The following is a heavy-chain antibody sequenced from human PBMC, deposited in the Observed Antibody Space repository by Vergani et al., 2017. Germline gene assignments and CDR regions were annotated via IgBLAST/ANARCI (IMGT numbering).Heavy chain of an antibody. CDR3: AGGGWLYYFDY. CDR1: GFTFNQYG. V-gene: IGHV3-33*01. D-gene: IGHD6-19*01. J-gene: IGHJ4*02. CDR2: TWYDGNNK. Sequence: QVQLVESGGGVVQPGRSLRLSCAASGFTFNQYGMHWVRQAPGKGLEWVAVTWYDGNNKQYADSVKGRFTISRDNSKNTLYLQMNSLRAEDTAVYYCAGGGWLYYFDYWGQGTLVTVSS.